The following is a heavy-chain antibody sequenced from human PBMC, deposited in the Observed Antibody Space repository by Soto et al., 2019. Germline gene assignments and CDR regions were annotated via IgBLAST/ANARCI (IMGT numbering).Heavy chain of an antibody. Sequence: NPRASVKVSCKASGYTFTTYYMHWVRQAPGQGLEWMGIINPSGGSTSYAQKFQGRVTMTRDTSTSTVYMELSSLRSEDTAVYYCARSVSGCGTSCYYYFDFWGQGTLVTVSS. CDR2: INPSGGST. CDR1: GYTFTTYY. CDR3: ARSVSGCGTSCYYYFDF. J-gene: IGHJ4*02. V-gene: IGHV1-46*03. D-gene: IGHD2-2*01.